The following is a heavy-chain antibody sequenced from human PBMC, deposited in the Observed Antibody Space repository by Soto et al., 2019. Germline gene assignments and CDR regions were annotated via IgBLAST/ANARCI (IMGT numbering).Heavy chain of an antibody. CDR1: GGTFSSYA. J-gene: IGHJ6*02. CDR2: IIPIFGTA. V-gene: IGHV1-69*13. D-gene: IGHD3-22*01. CDR3: ALQGKGGYYSPYYYYGMDV. Sequence: SVKVSCKASGGTFSSYAISWVRQAPGQGLEWMGGIIPIFGTANYAQKFQGRVTITADESTSTAYMELSSLRSEDTAVYYCALQGKGGYYSPYYYYGMDVWGQGTTVTVSS.